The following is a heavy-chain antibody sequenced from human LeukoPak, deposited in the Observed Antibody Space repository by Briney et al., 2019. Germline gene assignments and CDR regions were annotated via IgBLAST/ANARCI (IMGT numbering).Heavy chain of an antibody. Sequence: GGSLRLSCAASGFTFDDYGMSWVRQGPGKGLEWVSGINWNGGRTGYADSVKGRFTISRDNAKNSLYLQMNSLRAEDTALYYCARDHFLRRPEPADYWGQGTLVTVSS. V-gene: IGHV3-20*04. CDR1: GFTFDDYG. CDR2: INWNGGRT. D-gene: IGHD3-3*02. CDR3: ARDHFLRRPEPADY. J-gene: IGHJ4*02.